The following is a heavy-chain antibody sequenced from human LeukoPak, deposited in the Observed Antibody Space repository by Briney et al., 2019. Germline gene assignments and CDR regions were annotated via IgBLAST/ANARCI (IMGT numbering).Heavy chain of an antibody. D-gene: IGHD1-26*01. V-gene: IGHV3-74*01. J-gene: IGHJ4*02. CDR1: GFTFSSYW. Sequence: GGSLRLSCAASGFTFSSYWMHWVRQAQGKGLVWVSRIASDGSTVYADSVKGRFTISRDNAKDTVYLQMNSLRVEDTAVYYCIGSGGWPGYWGQGTLVTVSS. CDR3: IGSGGWPGY. CDR2: IASDGST.